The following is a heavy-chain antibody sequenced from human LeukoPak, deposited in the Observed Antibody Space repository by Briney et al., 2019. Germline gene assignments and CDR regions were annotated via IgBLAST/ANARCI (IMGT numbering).Heavy chain of an antibody. D-gene: IGHD4-11*01. CDR2: IYYTGNT. CDR1: GGSISSSSYY. J-gene: IGHJ3*02. CDR3: ARPRGDDGNYAGNFDI. Sequence: PSETLSLTCTVSGGSISSSSYYWGWIRQPPGKGLEWIGSIYYTGNTHYNPSLKSRVTISVDTSKNQFSLKLTSVTAADTAVYYCARPRGDDGNYAGNFDIWGQGTMFTVSS. V-gene: IGHV4-39*01.